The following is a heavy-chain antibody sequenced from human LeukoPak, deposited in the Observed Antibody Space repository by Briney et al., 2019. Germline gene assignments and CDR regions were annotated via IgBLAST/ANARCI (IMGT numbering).Heavy chain of an antibody. CDR3: ARRGIFDY. Sequence: SETLSLTCAVYGGSFSNYYWSWIRQPPGKGLEWIGEINHSGSTNYNPSLKSRVTISVDTSKNQFSLKLSSVTAADTAVYYCARRGIFDYWGQGGLVTVSS. V-gene: IGHV4-34*01. J-gene: IGHJ4*02. CDR1: GGSFSNYY. CDR2: INHSGST. D-gene: IGHD1-14*01.